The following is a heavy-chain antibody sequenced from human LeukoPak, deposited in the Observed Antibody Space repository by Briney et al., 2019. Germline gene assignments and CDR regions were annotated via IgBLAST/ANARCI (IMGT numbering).Heavy chain of an antibody. J-gene: IGHJ4*02. CDR3: ARGPKPRAAAGTFYPPQFDS. D-gene: IGHD6-13*01. V-gene: IGHV4-34*01. CDR2: INHSGST. Sequence: SETLSLTCAVYGGSFSGYYWSWIRQPPGKGLEWIGEINHSGSTNYNPSLKSRVTISVDTSKNQFSLKLSSVTAADTAVYYCARGPKPRAAAGTFYPPQFDSWGQGTLVTVSS. CDR1: GGSFSGYY.